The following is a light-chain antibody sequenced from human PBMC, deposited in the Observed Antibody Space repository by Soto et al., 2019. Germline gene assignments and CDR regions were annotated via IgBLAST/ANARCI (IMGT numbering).Light chain of an antibody. CDR1: QDISSS. CDR3: QQANSIPRT. CDR2: AAS. Sequence: DIQMTQSPTSVSASVGDRVTITCRASQDISSSLAWYQQKPGKAPKLLIYAASSLQSGVPSRFSGSGSGTDFTLTISSLQHADIATYYCQQANSIPRTFGGGTKVEIK. V-gene: IGKV1D-12*01. J-gene: IGKJ4*02.